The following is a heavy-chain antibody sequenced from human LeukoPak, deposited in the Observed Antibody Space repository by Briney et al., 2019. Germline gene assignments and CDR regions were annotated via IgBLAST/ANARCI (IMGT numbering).Heavy chain of an antibody. J-gene: IGHJ4*02. D-gene: IGHD2-15*01. V-gene: IGHV3-21*06. Sequence: GGSLRLSCAASGFTFSTYSMNWVRQAPGKGLEWVSSIATSSDYIYYAGSLKGRFTISRDNAKNSLYLHMNSLRPDDTAVYYCARAVVVVSAKADYFDYWGQGTLVTVSS. CDR2: IATSSDYI. CDR3: ARAVVVVSAKADYFDY. CDR1: GFTFSTYS.